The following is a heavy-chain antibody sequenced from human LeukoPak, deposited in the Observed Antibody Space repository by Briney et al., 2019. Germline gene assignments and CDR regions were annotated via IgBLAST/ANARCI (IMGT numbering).Heavy chain of an antibody. D-gene: IGHD2-2*01. V-gene: IGHV1-2*02. Sequence: GASVKVSCKASGYTFTGYYMHWVRQAPGQGLEWMGWINPNSGGTNYAQKFQGRVTMTRDTSISTAYMELSRLRSDDTAVYYCARSPGYCSSTSCYAGMVHYYYYYMDVWGKGTTVTISS. CDR2: INPNSGGT. CDR3: ARSPGYCSSTSCYAGMVHYYYYYMDV. CDR1: GYTFTGYY. J-gene: IGHJ6*03.